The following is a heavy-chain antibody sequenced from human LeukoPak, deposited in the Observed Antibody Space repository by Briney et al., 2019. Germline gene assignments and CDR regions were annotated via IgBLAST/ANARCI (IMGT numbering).Heavy chain of an antibody. CDR2: ISGSGGST. CDR1: GFTFSSYA. CDR3: AKGSGWAAAGDYGMDV. V-gene: IGHV3-23*01. Sequence: PGGSLRLSCAASGFTFSSYAMSWVRQAPGKGLEWVSAISGSGGSTYYADSVKGRFTISRDNSKNTLYLQMNSLRAEDTAVYYCAKGSGWAAAGDYGMDVWGQGTTVTVSS. D-gene: IGHD6-13*01. J-gene: IGHJ6*02.